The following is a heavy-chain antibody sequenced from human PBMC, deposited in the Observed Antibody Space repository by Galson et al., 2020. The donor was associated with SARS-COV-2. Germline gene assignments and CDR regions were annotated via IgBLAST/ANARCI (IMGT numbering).Heavy chain of an antibody. CDR1: GFTFDDYA. CDR2: ISWNSGSI. CDR3: AKDPFSPLGY. V-gene: IGHV3-9*01. J-gene: IGHJ4*02. Sequence: GGSLRLSCAASGFTFDDYAMHWVRQAPGKGLEWVSGISWNSGSIGYADSVKGRFTISRDNAKNSLYLQMNSLRAEDTALYYCAKDPFSPLGYWGQGTLVTVSS.